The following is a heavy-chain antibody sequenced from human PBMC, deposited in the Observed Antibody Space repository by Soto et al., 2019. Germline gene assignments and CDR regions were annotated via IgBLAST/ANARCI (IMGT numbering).Heavy chain of an antibody. CDR2: IYATGTT. CDR1: GASISGFY. J-gene: IGHJ5*02. CDR3: VRDGTKTLRDWFDP. V-gene: IGHV4-4*07. Sequence: SGTLSLTCTVSGASISGFYWSWIRKSAGKGLERIGRIYATGTTDYNPSLKSRVMMSVDTSKEQFSLKLRSVTAADTAVYYCVRDGTKTLRDWFDPWGQGISVTVSS. D-gene: IGHD1-1*01.